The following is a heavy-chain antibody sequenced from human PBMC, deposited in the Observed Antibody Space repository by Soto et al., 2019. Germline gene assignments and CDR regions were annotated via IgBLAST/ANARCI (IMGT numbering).Heavy chain of an antibody. D-gene: IGHD6-13*01. CDR1: GFSLSTSGVV. CDR3: AFRQEYRGSWVSGWFDP. J-gene: IGHJ5*02. CDR2: LYWDDDK. V-gene: IGHV2-5*02. Sequence: QITLKESGPTVVKPTQTLTLTCTFSGFSLSTSGVVVGWIRQPPGKALEWLALLYWDDDKRYSPSLKTRLTINKDTPRNQVVLTMTNMDPVDTATYYCAFRQEYRGSWVSGWFDPWGQGTLVTVSS.